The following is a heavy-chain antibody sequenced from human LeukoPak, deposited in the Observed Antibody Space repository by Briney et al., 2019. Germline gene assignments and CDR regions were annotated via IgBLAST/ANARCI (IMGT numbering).Heavy chain of an antibody. CDR3: ARDRRSYYYYYGMDV. Sequence: GGSLRLSCAASRFTFSSYWMHWVRQAPGKGLVWVSRINSDGSSTSYADSVKGRFTISRDNAKNTLYLQMNSLRAEDTAVYYCARDRRSYYYYYGMDVWGQGTTVTVSS. J-gene: IGHJ6*02. CDR2: INSDGSST. CDR1: RFTFSSYW. V-gene: IGHV3-74*01.